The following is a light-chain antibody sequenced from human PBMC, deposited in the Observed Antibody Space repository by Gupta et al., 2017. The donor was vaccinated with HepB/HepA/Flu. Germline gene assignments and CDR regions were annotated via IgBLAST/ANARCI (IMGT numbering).Light chain of an antibody. CDR1: SSEVGGYNY. J-gene: IGLJ2*01. V-gene: IGLV2-14*03. CDR3: SSYTSSSAL. Sequence: QTALPHPAPVAGSPVQSITLSCTCTSSEVGGYNYVSWYKHHPSNAPKLIIYDVRSRPSGVSNRFSGSKSATTATTTISGLQAEDDAYYSCSSYTSSSALFGGGTKLTVL. CDR2: DVR.